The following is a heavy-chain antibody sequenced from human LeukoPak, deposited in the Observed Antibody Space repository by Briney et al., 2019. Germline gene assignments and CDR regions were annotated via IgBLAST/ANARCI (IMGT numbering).Heavy chain of an antibody. V-gene: IGHV3-48*03. CDR3: ARDGSGYFDY. Sequence: GGSLRLSCVASGFTFHNYEMNWVRQAPGKGLEWVSYISSSGATIYYADAVKGRFTISRDNAKSSLYLQMNSLRAEDTAVYYCARDGSGYFDYWGQGTLVTVSS. CDR1: GFTFHNYE. CDR2: ISSSGATI. D-gene: IGHD5-12*01. J-gene: IGHJ4*02.